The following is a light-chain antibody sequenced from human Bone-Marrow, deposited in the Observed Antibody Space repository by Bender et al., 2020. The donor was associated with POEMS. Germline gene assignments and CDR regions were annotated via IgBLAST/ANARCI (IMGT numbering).Light chain of an antibody. Sequence: QSALTQPPSASGSPGQSVTISCTGTSSDVGSYNYVSWYQQNPGKAPKLIIYEVTQRPSGVPGRFSGSKSGNTASLTVTGLQVEDEADYYCSSYAGTFTWVFGGGTRLTVL. CDR1: SSDVGSYNY. V-gene: IGLV2-8*01. CDR2: EVT. J-gene: IGLJ3*02. CDR3: SSYAGTFTWV.